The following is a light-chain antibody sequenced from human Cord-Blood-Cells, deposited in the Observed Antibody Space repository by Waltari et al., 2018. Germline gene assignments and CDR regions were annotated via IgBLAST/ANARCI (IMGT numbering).Light chain of an antibody. CDR3: QHSYTTPLT. CDR2: AAT. V-gene: IGKV1-39*01. J-gene: IGKJ4*01. Sequence: DRVTITCRASQSISSYLTWYQQKPGKAPKLLIDAATSVTSVVPTRCSGSCATTDFTTIISSQQPEYFANYCRQHSYTTPLTFGGGTKVEIK. CDR1: QSISSY.